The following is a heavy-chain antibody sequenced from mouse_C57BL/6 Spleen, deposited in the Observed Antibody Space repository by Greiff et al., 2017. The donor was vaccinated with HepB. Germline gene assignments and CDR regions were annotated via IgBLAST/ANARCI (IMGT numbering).Heavy chain of an antibody. CDR2: IDPEDGET. V-gene: IGHV14-2*01. J-gene: IGHJ3*01. Sequence: VQLQQSGAELVKPGASVKLSCTATGFNIKDYYMHWVKQRTEQGLEWIGRIDPEDGETKYAPKFQGKATITADTSSNTAYLQLSSLTSEDTAVYYCVPYYYGNSSWFAYWGQGTLVTVSA. CDR1: GFNIKDYY. CDR3: VPYYYGNSSWFAY. D-gene: IGHD1-1*01.